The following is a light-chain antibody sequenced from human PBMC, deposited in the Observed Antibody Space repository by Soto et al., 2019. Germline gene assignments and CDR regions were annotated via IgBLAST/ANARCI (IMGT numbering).Light chain of an antibody. CDR2: EVS. Sequence: QSALTQPASVSGSPGQSITISCTGTSSDVGGYNYVSWYQQHPGKAPKVMIYEVSNRPSGVSYRFSGSKSGNTASLTISGLQAEDEADYSCSSYTSTSTWVFGGGTKLTVL. CDR1: SSDVGGYNY. CDR3: SSYTSTSTWV. J-gene: IGLJ3*02. V-gene: IGLV2-14*01.